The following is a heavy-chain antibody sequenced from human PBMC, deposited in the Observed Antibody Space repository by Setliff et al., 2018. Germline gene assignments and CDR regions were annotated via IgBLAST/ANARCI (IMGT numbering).Heavy chain of an antibody. CDR1: GYTFSNYG. CDR3: SRLVRYCTTTSCHGASSAGF. V-gene: IGHV1-18*01. Sequence: ASVKVSCKASGYTFSNYGITWVRQAPGQGLERMGWISAYSGNTKYSQKLQGRVTMTTDTSTTTAYLKLSSPTSDDTALYYCSRLVRYCTTTSCHGASSAGFWGQVTLVTVSS. D-gene: IGHD2-2*01. J-gene: IGHJ4*02. CDR2: ISAYSGNT.